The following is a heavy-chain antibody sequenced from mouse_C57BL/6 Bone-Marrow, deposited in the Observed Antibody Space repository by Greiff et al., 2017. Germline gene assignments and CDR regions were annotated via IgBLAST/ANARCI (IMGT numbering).Heavy chain of an antibody. D-gene: IGHD1-1*01. J-gene: IGHJ4*01. V-gene: IGHV5-12*01. Sequence: EVMLVESGGGLVQPGGSLKLSCAASGFTFSDYYMYWVRQTPEKRLEWVAYISNGGGSTYYPDTVKGRFTISRDNAKNTLYLQMSRLKSEDTAMYYCARRGLATVVAKDYAMDYWGQGTSVTVSS. CDR1: GFTFSDYY. CDR2: ISNGGGST. CDR3: ARRGLATVVAKDYAMDY.